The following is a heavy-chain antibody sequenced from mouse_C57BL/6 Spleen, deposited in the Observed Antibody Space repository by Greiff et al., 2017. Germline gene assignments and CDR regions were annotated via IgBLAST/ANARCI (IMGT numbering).Heavy chain of an antibody. J-gene: IGHJ2*01. V-gene: IGHV5-6*01. D-gene: IGHD1-1*01. CDR3: ARHGGSSSPFDY. CDR2: ISSGGSYT. CDR1: GFTFSSYG. Sequence: DVHLVESGGDLVKPGGSLKLSCAASGFTFSSYGMSWVRQTPDKRLEWVATISSGGSYTYYPDSVKGRFTISRDNAKNTLYLQMSSLKSEDTAMYYCARHGGSSSPFDYWGQGTTLTVSS.